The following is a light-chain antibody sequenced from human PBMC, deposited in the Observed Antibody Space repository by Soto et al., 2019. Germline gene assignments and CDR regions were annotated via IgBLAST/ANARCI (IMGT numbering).Light chain of an antibody. CDR3: YSWNSNSDTHYV. CDR2: DVN. Sequence: QSVLTQPASVSGSPGQSITISCTGTSSDIGASNYVSWYQQHPGQAPKLMISDVNNRPSGISDRFSGSKSGNTASLTISGLQTEDEADYYCYSWNSNSDTHYVFGTGTKLTVL. J-gene: IGLJ1*01. CDR1: SSDIGASNY. V-gene: IGLV2-14*03.